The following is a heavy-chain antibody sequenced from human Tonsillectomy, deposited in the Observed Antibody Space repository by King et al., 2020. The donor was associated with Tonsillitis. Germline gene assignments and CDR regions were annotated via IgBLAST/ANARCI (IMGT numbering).Heavy chain of an antibody. D-gene: IGHD1-26*01. V-gene: IGHV3-30*18. CDR2: ISYDGSNE. J-gene: IGHJ3*02. CDR3: GKDQGSYWLNALEI. CDR1: GFTFSTYG. Sequence: VQLVESGGGVVQPGRSLRLSCAASGFTFSTYGMHWVRQAPGKGLEWVAVISYDGSNEYYADSVKGRFTISRDNSKNTLYLQMNSLRAEDTAVFYCGKDQGSYWLNALEIWGQGTMVTVSS.